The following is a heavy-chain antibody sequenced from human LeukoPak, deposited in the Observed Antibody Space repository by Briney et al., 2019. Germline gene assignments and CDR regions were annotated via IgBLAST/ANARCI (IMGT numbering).Heavy chain of an antibody. D-gene: IGHD2-2*02. J-gene: IGHJ1*01. Sequence: QTGRSLRLSCAASGFTFSSYGMHWVRQAPGKGLEWVAVIWYDGSNKYYADSVKGRFTISRDNSKNTLYLQMNSLRAEDTAVYYCARGEGYCSSTSCYRFAEYFQHWGQGTLVTVSS. CDR3: ARGEGYCSSTSCYRFAEYFQH. CDR1: GFTFSSYG. V-gene: IGHV3-33*01. CDR2: IWYDGSNK.